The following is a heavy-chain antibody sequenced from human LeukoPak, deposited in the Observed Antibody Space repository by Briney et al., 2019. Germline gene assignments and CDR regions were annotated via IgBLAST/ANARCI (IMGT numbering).Heavy chain of an antibody. CDR1: GGTFSSYG. Sequence: SVKVSCKASGGTFSSYGISWVRQAPGQGLESMGRIIPIFGTANYGQKFQGRVSITTDESTSTAYMELSSLRSEDTAIYYCARDSFLTINPYFDYWGQGTLVTVSS. V-gene: IGHV1-69*05. CDR2: IIPIFGTA. J-gene: IGHJ4*02. CDR3: ARDSFLTINPYFDY. D-gene: IGHD3-10*01.